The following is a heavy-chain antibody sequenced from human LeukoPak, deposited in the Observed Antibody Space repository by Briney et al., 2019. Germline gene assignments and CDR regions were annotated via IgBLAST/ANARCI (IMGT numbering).Heavy chain of an antibody. V-gene: IGHV1-24*01. Sequence: ASVKVSCKASGGTFSSYAISWVRQAPGKGLEWMGGFDPEDGETIYAQKFQGRVTMTEDTSTDTAYMELSSLRSEDTAVYYCATVGAGSFDPWGQGTLVTVSS. CDR3: ATVGAGSFDP. CDR2: FDPEDGET. J-gene: IGHJ5*02. D-gene: IGHD1-26*01. CDR1: GGTFSSYA.